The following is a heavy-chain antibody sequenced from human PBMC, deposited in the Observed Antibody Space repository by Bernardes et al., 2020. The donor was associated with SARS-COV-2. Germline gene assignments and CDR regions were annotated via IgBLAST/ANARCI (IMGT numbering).Heavy chain of an antibody. CDR2: IWYDGSNK. J-gene: IGHJ4*02. D-gene: IGHD3-3*02. V-gene: IGHV3-33*06. CDR3: AKVGYDTNNYYHLDN. Sequence: GGSLRLSCAASGFTFSSYGMHWVRQAPGKGLEWVAVIWYDGSNKYYADSVKGRFTISRDNSKNTLYLQMNSLRAEDTAVYYCAKVGYDTNNYYHLDNWGRGTLVTVSS. CDR1: GFTFSSYG.